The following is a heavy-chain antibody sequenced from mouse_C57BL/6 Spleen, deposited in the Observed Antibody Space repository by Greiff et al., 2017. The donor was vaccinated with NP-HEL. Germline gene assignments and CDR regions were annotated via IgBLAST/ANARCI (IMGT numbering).Heavy chain of an antibody. Sequence: VQLQQSGAELVKPGASVKISCKASGYAFSSYWMNWVKQRPGKGLEWIGQIYPGDGDTNYNGKFKGKATLTADKASSTAYMQLSSLTSEDSAVYFCARSLYGNYLFAYWGQRTLVTVAA. CDR3: ARSLYGNYLFAY. V-gene: IGHV1-80*01. CDR2: IYPGDGDT. J-gene: IGHJ3*01. CDR1: GYAFSSYW. D-gene: IGHD2-1*01.